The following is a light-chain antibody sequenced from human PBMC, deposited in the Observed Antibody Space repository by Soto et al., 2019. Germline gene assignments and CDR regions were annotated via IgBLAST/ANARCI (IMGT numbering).Light chain of an antibody. J-gene: IGLJ3*02. CDR3: SSYTSSNWV. V-gene: IGLV2-14*01. CDR2: EVS. Sequence: QSALTQPASVSGSPGQSITISCTGTSSDVGGYNYVSWYQQHPGKAPKLMIYEVSNRPSGVSNRFSGSKSGNTASLTISGLKAEDAADYYCSSYTSSNWVFGGGTKLTVL. CDR1: SSDVGGYNY.